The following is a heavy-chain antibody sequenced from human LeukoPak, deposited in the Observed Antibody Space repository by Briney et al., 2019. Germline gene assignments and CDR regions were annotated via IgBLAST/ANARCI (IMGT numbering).Heavy chain of an antibody. V-gene: IGHV1-2*02. J-gene: IGHJ5*02. Sequence: ASVKVSCKASGYTFTGYYMHWVRQGPGQGREWMGWINPNSGGTNYAQNFQGRVTMTRDTSISTAYMELSRLRSDDTAVYYCAREITVAINWFDPWGQGTLVTVSS. CDR3: AREITVAINWFDP. CDR1: GYTFTGYY. D-gene: IGHD6-19*01. CDR2: INPNSGGT.